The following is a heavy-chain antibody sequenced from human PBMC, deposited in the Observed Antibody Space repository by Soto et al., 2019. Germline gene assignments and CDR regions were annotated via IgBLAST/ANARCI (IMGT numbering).Heavy chain of an antibody. CDR3: ARDDIVATNYYYYGMDV. CDR1: GFTFSSYS. D-gene: IGHD5-12*01. CDR2: ISSSSSTI. Sequence: GGSLRLSCAASGFTFSSYSMNWVRQAPGKGLEWVSYISSSSSTICYADSVKGRFTISRDNAKNSLYLQMNSLRDEDTAVYYCARDDIVATNYYYYGMDVWGQGTTVTVSS. V-gene: IGHV3-48*02. J-gene: IGHJ6*02.